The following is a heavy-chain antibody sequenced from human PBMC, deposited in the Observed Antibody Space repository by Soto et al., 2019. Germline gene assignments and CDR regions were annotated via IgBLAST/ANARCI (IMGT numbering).Heavy chain of an antibody. V-gene: IGHV3-53*01. CDR2: IYSGGYT. CDR3: GTRPGGGGY. J-gene: IGHJ4*02. Sequence: EVQLVESGGGLIQPGGSLRLSCAVSGFTVSNNYMSWVRQAPGKGLEGVSVIYSGGYTAYGDSVKGRFTISRDNSKNTLFLQTNGLGAAARAVFFWGTRPGGGGYWGQGTLVTVSS. CDR1: GFTVSNNY. D-gene: IGHD6-6*01.